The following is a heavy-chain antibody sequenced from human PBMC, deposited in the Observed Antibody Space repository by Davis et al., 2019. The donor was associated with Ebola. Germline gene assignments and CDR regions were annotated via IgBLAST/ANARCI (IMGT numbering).Heavy chain of an antibody. V-gene: IGHV3-53*01. Sequence: PGGSLRLSCAASGFSVSGYYMSWVRQAPGKGLEWVSVVYVAGNTYYADPVKGRFTISRDNSKNTLYLQMNSLRAEDTAVYYCARGIFKYYFDYWGQGTLVTVSS. CDR1: GFSVSGYY. CDR2: VYVAGNT. CDR3: ARGIFKYYFDY. J-gene: IGHJ4*02. D-gene: IGHD2/OR15-2a*01.